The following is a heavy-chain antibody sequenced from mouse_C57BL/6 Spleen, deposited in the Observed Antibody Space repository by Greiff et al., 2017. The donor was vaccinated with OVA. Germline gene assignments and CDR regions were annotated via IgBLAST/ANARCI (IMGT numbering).Heavy chain of an antibody. V-gene: IGHV10-1*01. CDR2: IRSKSNNYAT. D-gene: IGHD5-5*01. CDR1: GFSFNTYA. CDR3: VRHFGLPYAMDY. J-gene: IGHJ4*01. Sequence: EVQLVESGGGLVQPKGSLKLSCAASGFSFNTYAMNWVRQAPGKGLEWVARIRSKSNNYATYYADSVKDRFTISRDDSESMLYLQMNNLKTEDTAMYYCVRHFGLPYAMDYWGQGTSVTVSS.